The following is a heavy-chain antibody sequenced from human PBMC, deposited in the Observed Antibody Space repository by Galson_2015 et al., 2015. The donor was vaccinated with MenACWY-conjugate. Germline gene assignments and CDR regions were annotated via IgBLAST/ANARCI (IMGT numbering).Heavy chain of an antibody. CDR2: IIPMFGTA. CDR3: AGDRRRERDYYYYGMDV. Sequence: SVKVSCKASGGTFSNYGISWVRQAPGQGLEWMGGIIPMFGTANPAQKFQGRVTITADESTSTAYIELSSLTFEDTAVYYCAGDRRRERDYYYYGMDVWGQGTTVTVSS. V-gene: IGHV1-69*13. J-gene: IGHJ6*02. CDR1: GGTFSNYG.